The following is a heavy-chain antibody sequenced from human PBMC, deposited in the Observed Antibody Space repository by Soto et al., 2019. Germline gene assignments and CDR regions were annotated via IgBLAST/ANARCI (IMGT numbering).Heavy chain of an antibody. CDR1: GGSISSGGYY. J-gene: IGHJ6*03. D-gene: IGHD6-13*01. V-gene: IGHV4-31*03. CDR3: ARHPSPYSSSWYINPPHYYYYYMDV. CDR2: IYYSGST. Sequence: SETLSLTCTVSGGSISSGGYYWSWIRQHPGKGLEWIGYIYYSGSTYYNPSLKSRVTISVDTSKNQFSLKLSSVTAADTAVYYCARHPSPYSSSWYINPPHYYYYYMDVWGKGTTVTVSS.